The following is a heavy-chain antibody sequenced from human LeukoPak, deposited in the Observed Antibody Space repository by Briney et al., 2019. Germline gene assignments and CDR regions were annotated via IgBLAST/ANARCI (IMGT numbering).Heavy chain of an antibody. J-gene: IGHJ4*02. CDR3: TTNWNDLGIVDY. V-gene: IGHV3-15*01. CDR2: IKSKTDGGTT. Sequence: GGSLRLSCAASGFTFSNAWMSWVRQAPGKGLEWVGRIKSKTDGGTTDYAAPVKGRFTSSRDDSKNTLYLQMNSLKTEDTAVYYCTTNWNDLGIVDYWGQGTLVTVSS. CDR1: GFTFSNAW. D-gene: IGHD1-1*01.